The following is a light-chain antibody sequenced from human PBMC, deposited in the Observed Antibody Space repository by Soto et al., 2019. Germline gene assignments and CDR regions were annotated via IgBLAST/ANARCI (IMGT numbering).Light chain of an antibody. CDR3: QQYCSSSWT. V-gene: IGKV3-20*01. CDR1: QSVRSSY. CDR2: GAS. Sequence: EIVLTQSPGTLSLPPGERATLSCRASQSVRSSYLAWYQQKFGPAPRLLIYGASSRATGIPDRFSGSGSGTDFTLTISRLEPEDFAVYYCQQYCSSSWTFGQGTKLEIK. J-gene: IGKJ1*01.